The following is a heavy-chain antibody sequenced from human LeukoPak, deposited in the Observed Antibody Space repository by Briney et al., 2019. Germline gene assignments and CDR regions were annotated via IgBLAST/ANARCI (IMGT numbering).Heavy chain of an antibody. Sequence: ASVKVSCKASGYTFTGYYMHWVRQAPGQGLEWMGWINPNSGGTNYAQKFQGRVTMTRDTSISIAYMELSRLRSDDTAVYYCARDLNDSSGYFQVSAGEFDYWGQGTLVTVSS. J-gene: IGHJ4*02. CDR1: GYTFTGYY. V-gene: IGHV1-2*02. CDR2: INPNSGGT. D-gene: IGHD3-22*01. CDR3: ARDLNDSSGYFQVSAGEFDY.